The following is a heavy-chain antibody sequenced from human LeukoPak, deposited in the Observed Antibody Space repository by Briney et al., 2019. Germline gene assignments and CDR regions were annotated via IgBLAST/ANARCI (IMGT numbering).Heavy chain of an antibody. D-gene: IGHD1-26*01. CDR2: IIPIFGTA. V-gene: IGHV1-69*13. CDR3: AREGVGATKRGAFDY. J-gene: IGHJ4*02. Sequence: ASVKVSCKASGGTFSSYAISWVRQAPGQGLEWMGGIIPIFGTANYAQKFQGRVTITADESTSTAYMELSSLRFEDTAVYYCAREGVGATKRGAFDYWGQGTLVTVSS. CDR1: GGTFSSYA.